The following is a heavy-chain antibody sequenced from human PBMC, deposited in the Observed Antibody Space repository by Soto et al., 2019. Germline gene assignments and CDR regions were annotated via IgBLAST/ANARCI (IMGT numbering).Heavy chain of an antibody. V-gene: IGHV4-4*09. D-gene: IGHD3-22*01. CDR1: GGSIDSYY. J-gene: IGHJ5*02. CDR2: VYSTGTT. CDR3: ASLGGYYESLDT. Sequence: QVQLQESGPGLVKPSETLSLTCTVSGGSIDSYYWPWIRQPPGKGLEWICYVYSTGTTTYSPSLNSRVTISVDTSMHRTARKLRSLTGADPAFYCLASLGGYYESLDTWGQGTLVTVSS.